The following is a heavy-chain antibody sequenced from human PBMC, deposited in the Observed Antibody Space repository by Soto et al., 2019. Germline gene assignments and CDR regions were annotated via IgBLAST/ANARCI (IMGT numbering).Heavy chain of an antibody. CDR1: GFTFSSYA. CDR3: AKDGYDALSGIHYYYMDV. D-gene: IGHD5-12*01. J-gene: IGHJ6*03. CDR2: ISGSGGST. V-gene: IGHV3-23*01. Sequence: GGSLRLSCAASGFTFSSYAMSWVRQAPGKGLEWVSAISGSGGSTYYADSVKGRFTISRDNSKNTLYLQMNSLRAEDTAVYYCAKDGYDALSGIHYYYMDVWGKGTTVTVSS.